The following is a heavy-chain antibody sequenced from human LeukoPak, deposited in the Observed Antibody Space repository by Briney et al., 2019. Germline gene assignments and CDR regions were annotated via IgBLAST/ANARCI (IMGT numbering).Heavy chain of an antibody. CDR3: ARLMVYAGLGLDYFDY. CDR2: TYHSGST. J-gene: IGHJ4*02. CDR1: GYSISSGYY. V-gene: IGHV4-38-2*01. Sequence: SETLSLTCAVSGYSISSGYYWGWIRQPPGKGLEWIGSTYHSGSTYYNPSLKSRVTISVDTSKNQFSLKLSSVTAADTAVYYCARLMVYAGLGLDYFDYWGQGTLVTVSS. D-gene: IGHD2-8*01.